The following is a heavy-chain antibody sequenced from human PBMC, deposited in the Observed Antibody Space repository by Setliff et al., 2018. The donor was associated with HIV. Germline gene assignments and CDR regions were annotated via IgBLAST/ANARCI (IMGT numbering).Heavy chain of an antibody. V-gene: IGHV4-34*01. CDR2: VNHNGNI. CDR3: ARGGVAYYDILTGYYNEYYFDY. Sequence: PSETLSLTCTLNGVPLSDYYWNWIRQSPGKGLEWIVEVNHNGNINYNPSLKSRVTVSVDTSKTQFSLKLSSVTAADTAVYYCARGGVAYYDILTGYYNEYYFDYWGQGTLVTVSS. CDR1: GVPLSDYY. D-gene: IGHD3-9*01. J-gene: IGHJ4*02.